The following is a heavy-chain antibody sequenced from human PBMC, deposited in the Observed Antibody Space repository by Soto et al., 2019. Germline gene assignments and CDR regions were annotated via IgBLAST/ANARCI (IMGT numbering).Heavy chain of an antibody. CDR2: IYYSGST. D-gene: IGHD3-3*01. J-gene: IGHJ6*02. CDR3: ARFRRFLEWSSSPVYYYYYGMDV. CDR1: GGSVSSGSYY. Sequence: PSETLSLTCTVSGGSVSSGSYYWSWIRQPPGKGLEWIGYIYYSGSTNYNPSLKSRVTISVDTSKNQFSLKLSSVTAADTAVYYCARFRRFLEWSSSPVYYYYYGMDVWGQGTTVTSP. V-gene: IGHV4-61*01.